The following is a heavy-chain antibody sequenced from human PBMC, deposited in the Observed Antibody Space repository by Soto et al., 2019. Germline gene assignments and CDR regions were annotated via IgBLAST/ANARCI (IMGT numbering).Heavy chain of an antibody. V-gene: IGHV3-11*01. Sequence: GGSLRLSCAASGFTFSDYYMSWIRQAPGKGLEWVSYISSSGSTIYYADSVKGRFTISRDNAKNSLYLQMNSLRAEDTAVYYCARDSGEGEQWLVGPEDYYYYMDVWGKGTTVTVSS. CDR2: ISSSGSTI. CDR1: GFTFSDYY. CDR3: ARDSGEGEQWLVGPEDYYYYMDV. D-gene: IGHD6-19*01. J-gene: IGHJ6*03.